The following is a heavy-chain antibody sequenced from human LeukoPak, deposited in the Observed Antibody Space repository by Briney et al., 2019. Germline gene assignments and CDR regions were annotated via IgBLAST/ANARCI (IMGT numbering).Heavy chain of an antibody. D-gene: IGHD3-22*01. J-gene: IGHJ3*01. CDR2: IYPGGSDT. Sequence: GESLKISCKGSGYSFSTYWIGWVRQMPGKGLEWMGIIYPGGSDTRYSPSFQGQVTISADKSVRTAYLQWSGLKASDTSMYYCARPNITSYYDSRGYDAFDVWGQGTMVTVSS. CDR1: GYSFSTYW. CDR3: ARPNITSYYDSRGYDAFDV. V-gene: IGHV5-51*01.